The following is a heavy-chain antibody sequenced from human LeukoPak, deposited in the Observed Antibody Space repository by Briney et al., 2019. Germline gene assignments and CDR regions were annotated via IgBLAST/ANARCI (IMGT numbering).Heavy chain of an antibody. J-gene: IGHJ5*02. CDR1: GGSISSGGYY. Sequence: TSETLSLTCTVSGGSISSGGYYWSWIRQHPGKGLEWIGYIYYSGSTYYNPSLKSRVTISVDTSKNQFSLKLSSVTAADTAVYYCARHYGWGSTSCAPCNWFDPWGQGTLVTVSS. CDR3: ARHYGWGSTSCAPCNWFDP. CDR2: IYYSGST. V-gene: IGHV4-39*01. D-gene: IGHD2-2*01.